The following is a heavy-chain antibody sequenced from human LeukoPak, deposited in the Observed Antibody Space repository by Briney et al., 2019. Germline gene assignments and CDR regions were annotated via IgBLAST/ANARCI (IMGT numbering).Heavy chain of an antibody. CDR1: GYTFTSYG. J-gene: IGHJ2*01. CDR2: ISAYNGNT. V-gene: IGHV1-18*01. Sequence: GASVKVSCKASGYTFTSYGISWVRQAPGQGLEWMGWISAYNGNTNYAQKPQGRVTMTTDTSTSTAYMELRSLRSDDTAVYYCARSGSLVTYWYFDLWGRGTLVTVSS. D-gene: IGHD4-23*01. CDR3: ARSGSLVTYWYFDL.